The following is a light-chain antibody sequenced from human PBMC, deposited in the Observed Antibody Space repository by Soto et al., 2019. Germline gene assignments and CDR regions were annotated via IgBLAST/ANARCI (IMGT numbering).Light chain of an antibody. J-gene: IGKJ1*01. V-gene: IGKV3-15*01. CDR2: GAS. CDR1: QSVGNN. CDR3: HQRQRWPRT. Sequence: EIVMTHSPATLSVSPCERVTLSFRASQSVGNNLAWYQQKPGQAPRLLIHGASTRHSGIPGRFSGSGSGTDFNLTITSLEPEDFAFYYCHQRQRWPRTFGQGTKVDI.